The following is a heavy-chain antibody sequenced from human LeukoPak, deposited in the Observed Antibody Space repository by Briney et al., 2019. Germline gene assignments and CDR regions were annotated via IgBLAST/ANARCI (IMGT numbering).Heavy chain of an antibody. D-gene: IGHD3-3*01. CDR1: GGSISSSSYY. Sequence: KSSETLSLTCTVPGGSISSSSYYWGWIRQPPGKGLEWIGSIYYSGSTYYNPSLKSRVTISVDTSKNQFSLKLSSVTAADTAVYYCASPVQGDFWSGETSFDYWGQGTLVTVSS. J-gene: IGHJ4*02. CDR2: IYYSGST. V-gene: IGHV4-39*01. CDR3: ASPVQGDFWSGETSFDY.